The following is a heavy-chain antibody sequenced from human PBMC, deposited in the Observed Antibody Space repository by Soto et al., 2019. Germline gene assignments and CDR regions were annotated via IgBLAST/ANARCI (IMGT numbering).Heavy chain of an antibody. J-gene: IGHJ5*02. CDR3: ARGTPAFDLSRGGGSCPWFDP. Sequence: SETLSLTCAVYGGSFSGYYWSWIRQPPGKGLEWIGEINHSGSTNYNPSLKSRVTISVDTSKNQFSLKLSSVTAADTAVYYCARGTPAFDLSRGGGSCPWFDPWGQGTLVTVSS. D-gene: IGHD2-15*01. V-gene: IGHV4-34*01. CDR1: GGSFSGYY. CDR2: INHSGST.